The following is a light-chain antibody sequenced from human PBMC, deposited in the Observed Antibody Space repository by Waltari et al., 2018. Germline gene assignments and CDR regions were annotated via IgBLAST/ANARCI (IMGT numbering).Light chain of an antibody. J-gene: IGKJ5*01. CDR2: GVS. CDR1: QEITRW. CDR3: QQAQSLPIT. Sequence: DIEMTQSPSSVSAVVGDSVTITGRARQEITRWLAWYQQRPGKAPTLLIYGVSTLQRGVPSRFSGSHSGTNFTLTISTLQPDDFATYYCQQAQSLPITFGQGTRLEIK. V-gene: IGKV1-12*01.